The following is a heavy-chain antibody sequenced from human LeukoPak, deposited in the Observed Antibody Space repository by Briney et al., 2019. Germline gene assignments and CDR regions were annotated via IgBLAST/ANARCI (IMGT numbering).Heavy chain of an antibody. Sequence: GGSLRLSCAASRFTFSSYAMSWVRRAPGKGLEWVSAISGSGGSTYYADSVKGRFTISRDNSKNTLYLQMNSLRAEDTAVYYCARGSSYFDYWGQGTLVTVSS. V-gene: IGHV3-23*01. CDR2: ISGSGGST. CDR1: RFTFSSYA. J-gene: IGHJ4*02. CDR3: ARGSSYFDY.